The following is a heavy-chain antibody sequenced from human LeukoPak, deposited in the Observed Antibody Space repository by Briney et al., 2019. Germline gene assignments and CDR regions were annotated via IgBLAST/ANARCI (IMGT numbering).Heavy chain of an antibody. Sequence: ASVKVSCKASGHTFTSYDINWVRQATGQGLEWMGWMNPNSGNTGYAQKFQGRVTITRNTSISTAYMELSSLRSEDTAVYYCARNSGSSTNAFDIWGQGTMVTVSS. CDR1: GHTFTSYD. V-gene: IGHV1-8*03. J-gene: IGHJ3*02. D-gene: IGHD1-26*01. CDR3: ARNSGSSTNAFDI. CDR2: MNPNSGNT.